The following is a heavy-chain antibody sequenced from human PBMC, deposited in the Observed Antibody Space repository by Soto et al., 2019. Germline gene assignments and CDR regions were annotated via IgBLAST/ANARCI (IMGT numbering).Heavy chain of an antibody. CDR1: GGSISSSNW. V-gene: IGHV4-4*02. CDR2: IYHSGST. Sequence: SETLSLTCAVSGGSISSSNWWSWVRQPPGKGLEWIGEIYHSGSTSYNPSLKSRVTISVDKSKNQFSLKLSSVTAADTAVYYCARAGAAAMGWFDPWGQGTLVTVSS. D-gene: IGHD2-2*01. J-gene: IGHJ5*02. CDR3: ARAGAAAMGWFDP.